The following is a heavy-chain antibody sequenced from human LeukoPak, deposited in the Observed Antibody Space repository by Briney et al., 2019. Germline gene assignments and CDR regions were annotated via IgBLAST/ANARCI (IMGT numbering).Heavy chain of an antibody. CDR1: GGSISSYY. CDR2: IYYSGST. V-gene: IGHV4-59*01. D-gene: IGHD3-3*01. J-gene: IGHJ4*01. CDR3: VRGVRFLEWFQFDY. Sequence: SETLSLTCTVSGGSISSYYWSWIRQPPGKGLEWIGYIYYSGSTNYNPSLKSRVTISVDTSKNQFSLKLSSVTAADTAVYYCVRGVRFLEWFQFDYWGHGTLVTVSS.